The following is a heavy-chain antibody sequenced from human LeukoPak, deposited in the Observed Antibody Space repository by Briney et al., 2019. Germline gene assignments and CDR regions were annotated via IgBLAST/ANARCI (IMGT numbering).Heavy chain of an antibody. V-gene: IGHV3-7*01. D-gene: IGHD2-15*01. CDR3: LRYCSGGDCPGWFDP. CDR1: GFIFSSYW. J-gene: IGHJ5*02. Sequence: GGSLRLSCAASGFIFSSYWMSWVRQAPGKGLEWVANIKTDGSEKYYVDSVKGRFTISRDNANNSLYLQMNSLGAEDTAVYYCLRYCSGGDCPGWFDPWGQGTLVTVSS. CDR2: IKTDGSEK.